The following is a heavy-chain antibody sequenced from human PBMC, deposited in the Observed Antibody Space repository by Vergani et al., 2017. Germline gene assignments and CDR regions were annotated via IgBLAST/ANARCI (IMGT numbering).Heavy chain of an antibody. CDR2: ISYDGSNK. CDR1: GFTFSSYA. V-gene: IGHV3-30*04. Sequence: QVQLVESGGGVVQPGRSLRLSCAASGFTFSSYAMHWVRQAPGKGLEWVAVISYDGSNKYYADSVKGRFTISRDNSKNTLYLQMNSLRAEDTAVYYCARDGGRTYYEFWSGYYTGYYFDYWGQGTLVTVSS. D-gene: IGHD3-3*01. CDR3: ARDGGRTYYEFWSGYYTGYYFDY. J-gene: IGHJ4*02.